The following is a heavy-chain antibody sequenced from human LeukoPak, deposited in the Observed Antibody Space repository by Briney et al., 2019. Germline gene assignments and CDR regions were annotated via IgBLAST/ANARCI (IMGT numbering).Heavy chain of an antibody. CDR1: GFTFSSYW. Sequence: PGGSLRLSCAASGFTFSSYWMHWVRQAPGKGLVWVSRINSDGSGTSYADSVKGRFTISRDNAKNTLYLQMNSLRAEDTAVYYCASLKVGPDAFDIWGQGTMVTVSS. V-gene: IGHV3-74*01. CDR2: INSDGSGT. CDR3: ASLKVGPDAFDI. J-gene: IGHJ3*02. D-gene: IGHD1-26*01.